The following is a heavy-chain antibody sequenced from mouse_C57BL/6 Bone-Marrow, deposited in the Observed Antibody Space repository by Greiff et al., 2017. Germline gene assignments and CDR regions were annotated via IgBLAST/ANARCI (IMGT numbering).Heavy chain of an antibody. J-gene: IGHJ3*01. Sequence: VQLQESGPGLVAPSQSLSITCTVSGFSLTSYGVDWVRQPPGKGLEWLGVIWGGGSTNYDSALMSRLSISEDNSTSQVFLKMNSLQTDDTAMYYCAKRYPGTFEWFAYWGQGPLVTVSA. CDR1: GFSLTSYG. CDR3: AKRYPGTFEWFAY. D-gene: IGHD5-1*01. CDR2: IWGGGST. V-gene: IGHV2-9*01.